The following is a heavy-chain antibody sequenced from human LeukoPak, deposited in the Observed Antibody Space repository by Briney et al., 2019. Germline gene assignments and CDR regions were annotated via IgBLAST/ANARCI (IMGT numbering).Heavy chain of an antibody. Sequence: PGGSLRLSCAASGFTFDDFGMSWVRQAPGKGLEWVSDINWNGGSTGYADSVKGRFTISRDNAKKSLYLQMNSLRAEDTAVYYCATGQPRITMIVVVPGGYYFDYWGQETLVTVSS. D-gene: IGHD3-22*01. CDR3: ATGQPRITMIVVVPGGYYFDY. V-gene: IGHV3-20*04. CDR1: GFTFDDFG. J-gene: IGHJ4*02. CDR2: INWNGGST.